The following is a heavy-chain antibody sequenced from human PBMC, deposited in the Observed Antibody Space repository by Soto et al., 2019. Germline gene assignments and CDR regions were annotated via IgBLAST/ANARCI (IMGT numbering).Heavy chain of an antibody. D-gene: IGHD3-22*01. Sequence: QVPGKGLEWMGRIDPSDSYTNYSPSFQGHVTISADKSISTAYLQWSSLKASDTAMYYCARRLSYYDSSGYYYDAFDIWGQGTMVTVSS. CDR2: IDPSDSYT. J-gene: IGHJ3*02. V-gene: IGHV5-10-1*01. CDR3: ARRLSYYDSSGYYYDAFDI.